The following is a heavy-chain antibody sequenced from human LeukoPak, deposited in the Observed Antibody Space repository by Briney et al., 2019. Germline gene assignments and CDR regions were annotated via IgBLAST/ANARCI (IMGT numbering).Heavy chain of an antibody. CDR3: TRPAVGAVAGRDV. D-gene: IGHD6-19*01. Sequence: PGGSLRLSCAASGFTFSSYAMSWVRQAPGKGLEWVSTISGSGGSTYYADSVKGRFTISRDNSKNTLYLQMNSLRAEDTAVYYCTRPAVGAVAGRDVWGKGTTVTVSS. J-gene: IGHJ6*04. CDR2: ISGSGGST. CDR1: GFTFSSYA. V-gene: IGHV3-23*01.